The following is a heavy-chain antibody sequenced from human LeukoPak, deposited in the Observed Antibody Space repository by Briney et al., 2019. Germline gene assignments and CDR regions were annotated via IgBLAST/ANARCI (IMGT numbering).Heavy chain of an antibody. CDR3: ARGGLPIMIEVATHFAPGS. CDR1: GFTFSSYC. D-gene: IGHD3-22*01. CDR2: ISTNGRIA. V-gene: IGHV3-74*03. Sequence: GGSLRLSCAASGFTFSSYCMHWVRQAPGKGLVWVSRISTNGRIAAYADSVKGRFTISRDNAKNTVYLQMNSLRAEDTAVYYCARGGLPIMIEVATHFAPGSWGQGTLVSVSS. J-gene: IGHJ4*02.